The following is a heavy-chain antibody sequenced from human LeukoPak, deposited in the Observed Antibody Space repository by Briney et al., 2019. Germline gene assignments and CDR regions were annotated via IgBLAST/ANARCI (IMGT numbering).Heavy chain of an antibody. V-gene: IGHV3-23*01. CDR1: GFTFSSYA. Sequence: GGSLRLSCVGSGFTFSSYAMSWVRQAPGKGLDWVSGISCSGDRTYYADSVKGRFTISRDNPKNTVYLQMNSLRAEDTAVYYCARHGSSSWHAWFVPWGQGTLVTVSS. D-gene: IGHD6-13*01. CDR3: ARHGSSSWHAWFVP. CDR2: ISCSGDRT. J-gene: IGHJ5*02.